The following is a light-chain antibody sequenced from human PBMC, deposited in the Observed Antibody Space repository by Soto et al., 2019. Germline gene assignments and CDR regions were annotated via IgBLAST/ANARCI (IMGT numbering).Light chain of an antibody. J-gene: IGKJ4*01. CDR3: QQYGSSPLT. Sequence: EIVVSQSPGTLSLSPGETATLSCRASQSVSSSYLAWYQQKPGQAPRLLIYGASSRATGVPDRFSGSGSGTDFTLTISRLEPEDFAVYYCQQYGSSPLTFGGGTKVDI. CDR2: GAS. CDR1: QSVSSSY. V-gene: IGKV3-20*01.